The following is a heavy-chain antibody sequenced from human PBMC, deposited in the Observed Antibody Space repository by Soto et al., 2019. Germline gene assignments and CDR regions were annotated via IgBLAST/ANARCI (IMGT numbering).Heavy chain of an antibody. CDR3: AAGGKNGYIK. V-gene: IGHV1-69*13. CDR2: IIPVLGTT. Sequence: SVKVSCKASRDTFNNCSITWVRQAPGQGLEWVGGIIPVLGTTKYAQKFQGRVSMTADESTSTAYMELTSLRSGDRAVYYCAAGGKNGYIKWGQGTQVTVS. D-gene: IGHD5-12*01. CDR1: RDTFNNCS. J-gene: IGHJ4*02.